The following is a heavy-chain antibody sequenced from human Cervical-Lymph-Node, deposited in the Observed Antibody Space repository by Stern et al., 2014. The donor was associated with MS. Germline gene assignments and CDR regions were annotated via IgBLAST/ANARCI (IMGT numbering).Heavy chain of an antibody. Sequence: QVKLASSGAEVKKPGASVKVPCKASGYTFTTYGITWVRQAPGQGLERMGRINTYNGNTKDVQTFQGEVTMTTDTSNSTAYMDPRSLKSDDTAMYYCARNLYSGCDFLDYWGQGTLVTVSS. J-gene: IGHJ4*02. CDR1: GYTFTTYG. CDR2: INTYNGNT. D-gene: IGHD5-12*01. CDR3: ARNLYSGCDFLDY. V-gene: IGHV1-18*01.